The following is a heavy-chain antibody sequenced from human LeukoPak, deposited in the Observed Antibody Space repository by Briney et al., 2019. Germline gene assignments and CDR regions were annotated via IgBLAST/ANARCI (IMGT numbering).Heavy chain of an antibody. J-gene: IGHJ4*02. Sequence: SETLSLTCTVSGGSISSSSYYWGWVRQPPGTGLEWRGSIYYSGSTYYNPSRKRRVTISVDTSKTHFSLKLSSLTAAATAVSYSATPPGPMAAYTSTPFDYWGQGTLVTVSS. CDR1: GGSISSSSYY. CDR2: IYYSGST. V-gene: IGHV4-39*02. CDR3: ATPPGPMAAYTSTPFDY. D-gene: IGHD6-13*01.